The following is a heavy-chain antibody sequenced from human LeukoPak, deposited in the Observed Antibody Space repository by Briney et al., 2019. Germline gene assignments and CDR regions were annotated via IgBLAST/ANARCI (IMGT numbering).Heavy chain of an antibody. D-gene: IGHD2-2*01. CDR1: GFTVSSDY. CDR2: IYSGGDT. V-gene: IGHV3-66*01. Sequence: GGCLRLSRAASGFTVSSDYMSWVRQAPGKGLEWASVIYSGGDTFYADSVKGRFTISRDTSKNTLSLQMNSLRAEDTAVYYCARLPVDWGQGTLVTVSS. J-gene: IGHJ4*02. CDR3: ARLPVD.